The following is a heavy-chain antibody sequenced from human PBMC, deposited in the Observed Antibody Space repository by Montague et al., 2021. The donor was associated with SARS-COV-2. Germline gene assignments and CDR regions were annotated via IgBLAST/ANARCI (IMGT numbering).Heavy chain of an antibody. V-gene: IGHV4-4*07. D-gene: IGHD2-15*01. CDR1: GDSISSFY. CDR3: GRGVVAATPVVDY. CDR2: IYASGGT. J-gene: IGHJ4*02. Sequence: SETLSLTCTVSGDSISSFYWNWIRQPAGKGLERIGRIYASGGTNYNPSLKSRVTMSVDTSKNQFSLKLNPVTAADTAVYYCGRGVVAATPVVDYWGRGTLVTVSS.